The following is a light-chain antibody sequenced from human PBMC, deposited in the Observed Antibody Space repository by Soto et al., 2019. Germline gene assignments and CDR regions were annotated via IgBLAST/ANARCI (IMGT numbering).Light chain of an antibody. V-gene: IGKV1-39*01. J-gene: IGKJ5*01. CDR3: QQFNSL. CDR1: QSISSY. Sequence: DIQMTQSPSSLSASVRDRVTITCRASQSISSYLNWYQQKPGKAPKLLIYAASSLQSGVPSRFSGSGSGTDFTLTVSSLQPEDFATYYCQQFNSLFGQGTRLEIK. CDR2: AAS.